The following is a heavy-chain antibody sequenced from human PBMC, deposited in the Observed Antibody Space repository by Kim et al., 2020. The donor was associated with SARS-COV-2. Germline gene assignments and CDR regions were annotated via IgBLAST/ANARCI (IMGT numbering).Heavy chain of an antibody. CDR2: IVVGSGNT. CDR3: AAGPHSSSWFVYYYYGMDV. CDR1: GFTFTSSV. Sequence: SVKVSCKASGFTFTSSVVQWVRQARGQRLEWIGWIVVGSGNTNYAQKFQERVTITRDMSTSTAYMELSSLRSEDTAVYYCAAGPHSSSWFVYYYYGMDVWGQGTTVTVSS. V-gene: IGHV1-58*01. J-gene: IGHJ6*02. D-gene: IGHD6-13*01.